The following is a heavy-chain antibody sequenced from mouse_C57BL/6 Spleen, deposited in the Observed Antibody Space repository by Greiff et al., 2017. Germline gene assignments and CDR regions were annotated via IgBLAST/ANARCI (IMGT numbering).Heavy chain of an antibody. CDR3: ARRSYGKNYAMDY. J-gene: IGHJ4*01. CDR1: GFTFSDYG. D-gene: IGHD2-1*01. CDR2: ISSGSSTI. Sequence: EVKLVESGGGLVKPGGSLKLSCAASGFTFSDYGMHWVRQAPEKGLEWVAYISSGSSTIYYADTVKGRFTISRDNAKNTLFLQMTSLRSEDTAMYYCARRSYGKNYAMDYWGQGTSVTVSS. V-gene: IGHV5-17*01.